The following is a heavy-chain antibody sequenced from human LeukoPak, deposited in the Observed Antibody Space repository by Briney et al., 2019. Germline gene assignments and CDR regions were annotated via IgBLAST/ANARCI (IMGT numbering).Heavy chain of an antibody. J-gene: IGHJ3*02. Sequence: PSETLSLTFTVSGGSISSGGYYWSWIRQPPGKGLEWIGYIYHSGSTYYNPSLKSRVTISVDRSKNQFSLKLSSVTAADTAVYYCARSWMRLAFDIWGQGTMVTVSS. CDR3: ARSWMRLAFDI. CDR1: GGSISSGGYY. V-gene: IGHV4-30-2*01. CDR2: IYHSGST. D-gene: IGHD5-12*01.